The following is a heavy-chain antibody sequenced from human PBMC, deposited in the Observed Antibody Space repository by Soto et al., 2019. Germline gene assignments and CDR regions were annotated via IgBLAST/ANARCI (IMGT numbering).Heavy chain of an antibody. CDR2: LSDSGGST. V-gene: IGHV3-23*01. CDR1: GFTFSSYA. D-gene: IGHD2-2*01. J-gene: IGHJ4*02. Sequence: EVQLLESGGGLVQPGGSLRLSCAASGFTFSSYAMSWVRQAPGKGLEWVSALSDSGGSTYYADSVKGRFTISRDNSKNTLYLQMNTLRAEDTAVYYCAQRVVATVVRLDYWGQGTLVTVSS. CDR3: AQRVVATVVRLDY.